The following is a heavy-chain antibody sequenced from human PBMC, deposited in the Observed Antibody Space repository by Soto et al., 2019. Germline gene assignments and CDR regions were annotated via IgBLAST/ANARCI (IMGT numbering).Heavy chain of an antibody. CDR3: ARRGSIYYDSSGYYSPDY. J-gene: IGHJ4*02. V-gene: IGHV1-18*01. CDR2: ISAYNGNT. CDR1: GYTFTSYG. Sequence: ASVKVSCKASGYTFTSYGISWVRQAPGQGLEWMGWISAYNGNTNYAQKLQGRVTMTTDTSTSTAYMELRSLRSDDTAVYYCARRGSIYYDSSGYYSPDYWGQGTLVTVSS. D-gene: IGHD3-22*01.